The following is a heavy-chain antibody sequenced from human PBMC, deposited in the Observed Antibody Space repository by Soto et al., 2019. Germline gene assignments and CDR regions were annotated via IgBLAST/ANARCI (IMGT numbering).Heavy chain of an antibody. Sequence: QVQLVQSGAEVKTPGSSVKVSCKASGGTFNSYSIDWVRQAPGQGFEWMGGIIPMSGRPNYAQRFQGRVTFSADKSTTTVYMEVNSLTQEDTAVYYCTRRGRQSANWFDPWGQGTLVTVSS. CDR1: GGTFNSYS. J-gene: IGHJ5*02. CDR3: TRRGRQSANWFDP. V-gene: IGHV1-69*06. CDR2: IIPMSGRP.